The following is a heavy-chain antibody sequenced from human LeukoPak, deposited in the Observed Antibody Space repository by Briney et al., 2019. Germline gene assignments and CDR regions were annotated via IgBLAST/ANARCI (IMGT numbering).Heavy chain of an antibody. CDR1: GFTFSNYG. V-gene: IGHV3-30*18. D-gene: IGHD3-10*01. Sequence: PGGSLRLSCAASGFTFSNYGMHWVRQAPGKGLEWVAVISYDGSDKYYADSVKGRFTISRDNSKNTLYLQVNSLRAEDTAIYYCAKGSTSWGWFSFDYWGQGTLVTVSS. CDR3: AKGSTSWGWFSFDY. CDR2: ISYDGSDK. J-gene: IGHJ4*02.